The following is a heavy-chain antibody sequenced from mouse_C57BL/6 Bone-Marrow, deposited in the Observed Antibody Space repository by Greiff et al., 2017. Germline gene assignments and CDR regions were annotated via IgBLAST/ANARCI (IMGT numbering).Heavy chain of an antibody. V-gene: IGHV14-4*01. CDR1: GFNFKDDY. CDR2: IDPENGDT. J-gene: IGHJ2*01. CDR3: SSFDGNYFDF. Sequence: EVQLQQSGAELVRPGASVKLSCTASGFNFKDDYIHWVKQRPEQGLEWIGCIDPENGDTEYASKFQGKATITSDTSSNTVYLQLSRLTSEDTAVYYCSSFDGNYFDFWGQGPPLTVAS. D-gene: IGHD2-3*01.